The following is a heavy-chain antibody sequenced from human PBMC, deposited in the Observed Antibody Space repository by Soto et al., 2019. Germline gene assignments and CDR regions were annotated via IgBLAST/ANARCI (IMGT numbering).Heavy chain of an antibody. CDR3: ARGGTARYYFDY. J-gene: IGHJ4*02. Sequence: ASVKVSCKPSGYTFTSYDINWVRQATGRGLEWMGWMNPNSGNTGYAQKFQGRVTMTRNTSISTAYMELSSLRSEDTAVYYCARGGTARYYFDYWGQGTLVTVSS. V-gene: IGHV1-8*01. CDR1: GYTFTSYD. D-gene: IGHD6-6*01. CDR2: MNPNSGNT.